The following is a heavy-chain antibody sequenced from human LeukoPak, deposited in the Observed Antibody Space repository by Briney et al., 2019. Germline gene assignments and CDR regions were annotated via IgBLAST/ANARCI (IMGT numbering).Heavy chain of an antibody. CDR2: IKSKTDGGTI. Sequence: GGSLRLSCAVSDFTFTNAWMSWVRQAPGEGLEWVGRIKSKTDGGTIDYVAPVKGRFIISRDDLKNTLYLQMNSLKTEDTAVYYCTTVGYSDYCVDHWGQGILVTVSS. D-gene: IGHD5-12*01. J-gene: IGHJ4*02. V-gene: IGHV3-15*01. CDR1: DFTFTNAW. CDR3: TTVGYSDYCVDH.